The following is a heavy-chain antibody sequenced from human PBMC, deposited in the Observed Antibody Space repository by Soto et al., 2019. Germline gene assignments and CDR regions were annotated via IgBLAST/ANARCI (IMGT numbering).Heavy chain of an antibody. CDR2: IIPIFGTA. V-gene: IGHV1-69*06. Sequence: QVQLVQSGAEVKKPGSSVKVSCKASGGTFSSYAISWVRQAPGQGLEWMGGIIPIFGTANYAQKFQGRVTITADKSTSTAYMELSSLRADDTAVYYCARGSIAAPRGWFDPWGQGTLVTVSS. CDR1: GGTFSSYA. J-gene: IGHJ5*02. CDR3: ARGSIAAPRGWFDP. D-gene: IGHD6-6*01.